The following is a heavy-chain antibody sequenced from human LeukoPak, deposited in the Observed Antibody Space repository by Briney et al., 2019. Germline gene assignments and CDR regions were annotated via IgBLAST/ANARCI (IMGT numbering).Heavy chain of an antibody. V-gene: IGHV1-46*01. CDR1: GYSFSNFY. CDR2: INFRAGST. CDR3: ARSDEYDFWSDYSFPKTWFDP. J-gene: IGHJ5*02. D-gene: IGHD3/OR15-3a*01. Sequence: ASVKVSCKASGYSFSNFYMHWVRQAPGQGLEWMGIINFRAGSTSYAQKFQGRVTMTKDTSTSTVSMELRSLGSEDTAVYYCARSDEYDFWSDYSFPKTWFDPWGQGTLVTVSS.